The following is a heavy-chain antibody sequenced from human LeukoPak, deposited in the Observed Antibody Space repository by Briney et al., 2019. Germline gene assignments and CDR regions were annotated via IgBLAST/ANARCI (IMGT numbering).Heavy chain of an antibody. CDR2: MYHSGST. Sequence: SETLSLTCTVSGYSIRSGYYWGWIRQPPGKGLEWIGSMYHSGSTYYNPSLRSRVIISVDTSKNQFSLKLSSVTAADTAVYYCARGKPSYGSGTYYRPLEPNYMDVWGKGTTVTVSS. J-gene: IGHJ6*03. D-gene: IGHD3-10*01. CDR3: ARGKPSYGSGTYYRPLEPNYMDV. CDR1: GYSIRSGYY. V-gene: IGHV4-38-2*02.